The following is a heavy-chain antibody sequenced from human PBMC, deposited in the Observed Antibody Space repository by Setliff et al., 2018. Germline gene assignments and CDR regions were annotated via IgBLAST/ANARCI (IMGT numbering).Heavy chain of an antibody. CDR3: ARDGYFGSGTYNV. CDR1: GGSISTYY. D-gene: IGHD3-10*01. CDR2: IYYTGST. J-gene: IGHJ6*02. V-gene: IGHV4-59*01. Sequence: SETLSLTCTVSGGSISTYYWSWIRQPPGKGLEWIAYIYYTGSTNYNPSLKSRVAISVDTSKNQFSLKLTSLTAADTAVYYCARDGYFGSGTYNVWGQGTTVTVSS.